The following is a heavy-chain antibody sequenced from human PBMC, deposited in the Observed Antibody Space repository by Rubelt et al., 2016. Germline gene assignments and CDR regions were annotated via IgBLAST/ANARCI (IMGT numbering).Heavy chain of an antibody. Sequence: QVHLQQSGPGLLKPSQTLSLTCAISGDSVSSISATWNWIRQSPSRGLEWLGRTYYRSKWYHDYAESVKSRININTDKSKNEVSPQLNSVTPEDTAGYYCARDGTWRDWGQGTLVTVSS. CDR3: ARDGTWRD. V-gene: IGHV6-1*01. J-gene: IGHJ4*02. CDR2: TYYRSKWYH. D-gene: IGHD1-26*01. CDR1: GDSVSSISAT.